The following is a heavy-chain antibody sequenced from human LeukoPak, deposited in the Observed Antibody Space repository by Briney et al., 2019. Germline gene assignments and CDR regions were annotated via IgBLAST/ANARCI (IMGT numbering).Heavy chain of an antibody. CDR2: INHIGST. D-gene: IGHD6-13*01. J-gene: IGHJ4*02. CDR1: GGSSSGSY. Sequence: PSETLSLTCAVYGGSSSGSYWSWIRQPPGKGLEWIGEINHIGSTNYNPSLKSRVTIPVDTSKNQFSLKLSSVTAADTAVYYCARAPLWIPAAPRLDYWGQGTLVTVSS. CDR3: ARAPLWIPAAPRLDY. V-gene: IGHV4-34*01.